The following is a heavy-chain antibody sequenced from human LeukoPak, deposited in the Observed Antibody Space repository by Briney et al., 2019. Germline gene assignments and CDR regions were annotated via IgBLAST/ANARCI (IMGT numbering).Heavy chain of an antibody. Sequence: SETLSLTCAVYGGSFSGYYRSWIRQPPGKGLEWIGEINHSGSTNYNPSLKSRVTISVDTSKNQFSLKLSSVTAADTAVYYCARAPSGLLWFGELSPNYYYGMDVWGKGTTVTVSS. CDR1: GGSFSGYY. J-gene: IGHJ6*04. CDR2: INHSGST. CDR3: ARAPSGLLWFGELSPNYYYGMDV. D-gene: IGHD3-10*01. V-gene: IGHV4-34*01.